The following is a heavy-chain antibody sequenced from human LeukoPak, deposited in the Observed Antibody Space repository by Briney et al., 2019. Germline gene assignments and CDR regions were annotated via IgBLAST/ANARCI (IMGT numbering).Heavy chain of an antibody. D-gene: IGHD2-15*01. CDR3: ARGGYRGGASPFDY. CDR1: GGSISSCY. CDR2: IYYSGST. J-gene: IGHJ4*02. V-gene: IGHV4-59*01. Sequence: KASETLSLTCTVSGGSISSCYWSWIRRPPGKGLEWIGYIYYSGSTNYNPSLKSRVTISVDTSKNQFSLKLSSVTAADTAVYYCARGGYRGGASPFDYWGQGTLVTVSS.